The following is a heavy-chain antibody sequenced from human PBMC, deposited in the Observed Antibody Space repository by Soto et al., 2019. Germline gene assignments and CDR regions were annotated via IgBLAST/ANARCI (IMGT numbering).Heavy chain of an antibody. Sequence: GGSLRLSCAASGFTFSSYGMHWVRQAPGKGLEWVAVISYDGSNKYYADSVKGRFTISRDNSKNTLYLQMNSLRAEDTAVYYCAKSEVGRFWSGPFDYWGQGTLVTVSS. D-gene: IGHD3-3*01. J-gene: IGHJ4*02. V-gene: IGHV3-30*18. CDR2: ISYDGSNK. CDR3: AKSEVGRFWSGPFDY. CDR1: GFTFSSYG.